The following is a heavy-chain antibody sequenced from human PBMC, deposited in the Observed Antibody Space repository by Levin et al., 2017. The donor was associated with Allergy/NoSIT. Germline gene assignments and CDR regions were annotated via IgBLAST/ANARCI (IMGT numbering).Heavy chain of an antibody. CDR3: STSTIGGYYGLDV. CDR1: GGTFSSYT. J-gene: IGHJ6*02. Sequence: KISCEASGGTFSSYTITWVRQAPGRGLEWMGGTMSIVRTTNYAQRFQDRVTITADESTSTAYMELSSLRSEDTALYYCSTSTIGGYYGLDVWGQGTTVTVSS. D-gene: IGHD1-26*01. CDR2: TMSIVRTT. V-gene: IGHV1-69*01.